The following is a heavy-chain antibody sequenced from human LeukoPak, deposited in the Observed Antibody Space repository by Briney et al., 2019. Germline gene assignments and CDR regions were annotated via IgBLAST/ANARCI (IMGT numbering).Heavy chain of an antibody. Sequence: GGSLRLSCAASGITFSGYGMYWVRQAPGKGLEWVAVISHDGNNKHYADSVKGRFTISRDNSKNTLYLQMNSLRAEDTAVYYCANAGRDSSSTISCSMDVWGQGTTVTVSS. CDR2: ISHDGNNK. V-gene: IGHV3-30*18. J-gene: IGHJ6*02. CDR1: GITFSGYG. D-gene: IGHD6-13*01. CDR3: ANAGRDSSSTISCSMDV.